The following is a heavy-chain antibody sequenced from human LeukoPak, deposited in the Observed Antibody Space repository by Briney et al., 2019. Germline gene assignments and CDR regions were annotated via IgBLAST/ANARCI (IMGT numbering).Heavy chain of an antibody. CDR3: AKDMSGRGYDPSDY. Sequence: PGGSLRLSCAASGFTFSSYWMHWVRQAPGKGLVWVSRINSDGSSTSYADSVKGRFTISRDNAKNTLYLQMNSLRAEDTAVYYCAKDMSGRGYDPSDYWGQGTLVTVSS. CDR1: GFTFSSYW. J-gene: IGHJ4*02. V-gene: IGHV3-74*01. D-gene: IGHD2-15*01. CDR2: INSDGSST.